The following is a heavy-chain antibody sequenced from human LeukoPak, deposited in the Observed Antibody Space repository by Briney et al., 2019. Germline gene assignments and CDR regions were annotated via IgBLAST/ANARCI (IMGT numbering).Heavy chain of an antibody. CDR3: ANYYYDTSGYKN. V-gene: IGHV3-23*01. CDR2: ISGSGGST. Sequence: PGGSLRLSCAASGFTFSSYGMQWVRQAPGKGLEWVSAISGSGGSTYADSVKGRFTISRDNSKNTLYLQMNSLRAEDTAVYYCANYYYDTSGYKNWGQGTLATVSS. CDR1: GFTFSSYG. J-gene: IGHJ4*02. D-gene: IGHD3-22*01.